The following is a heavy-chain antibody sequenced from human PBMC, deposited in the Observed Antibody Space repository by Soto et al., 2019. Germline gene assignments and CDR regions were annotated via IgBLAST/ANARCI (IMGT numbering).Heavy chain of an antibody. J-gene: IGHJ5*02. D-gene: IGHD6-19*01. V-gene: IGHV4-34*01. CDR2: LSQSGFT. Sequence: QVQLQQRGAGLLRPSETLSLTCAGSTESLRGYYWTWIRQSPGKGLEWIGELSQSGFTNYNPSLGSRVTLSVDTSQSEFSLHLTSMTAADTALYYCARGLFSSGWYSYFDPWGQGTPVTVSS. CDR3: ARGLFSSGWYSYFDP. CDR1: TESLRGYY.